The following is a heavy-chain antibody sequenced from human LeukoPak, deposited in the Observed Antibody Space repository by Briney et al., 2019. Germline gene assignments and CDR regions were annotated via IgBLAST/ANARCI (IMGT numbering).Heavy chain of an antibody. Sequence: ASVKVSCKASGYTFTSYDINWVRQATGQGLEWMGWMNPNSGNTGYAQKFQGRVTMTRNTSISTAYMELSSLRSEDTAVYYCARRDSVAGPMAFDYWGQGTLVTVSS. CDR1: GYTFTSYD. V-gene: IGHV1-8*01. CDR2: MNPNSGNT. J-gene: IGHJ4*02. CDR3: ARRDSVAGPMAFDY. D-gene: IGHD6-19*01.